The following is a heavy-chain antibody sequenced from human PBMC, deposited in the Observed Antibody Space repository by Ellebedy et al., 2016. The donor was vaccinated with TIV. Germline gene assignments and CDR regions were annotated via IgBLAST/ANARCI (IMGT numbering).Heavy chain of an antibody. Sequence: AASVKVSCKASGGTFSSYAISWVRQAPGQGLEWMGGIIPILGIANYAQKFQGRVTITADKSTSTAYMELSSLRSEDTAVYYCASPFSSGWSRNYYYYMDVWGKGTTVTVSS. CDR2: IIPILGIA. D-gene: IGHD6-19*01. CDR1: GGTFSSYA. J-gene: IGHJ6*03. V-gene: IGHV1-69*10. CDR3: ASPFSSGWSRNYYYYMDV.